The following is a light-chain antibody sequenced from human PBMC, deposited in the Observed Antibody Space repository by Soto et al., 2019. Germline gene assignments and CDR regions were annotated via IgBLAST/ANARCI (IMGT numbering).Light chain of an antibody. Sequence: QSVLTQPPSASGTPGQRVTISCSGSSSNIGSNYVYWYQQLPGTAPKLLIYRNNQRPSGVPDRFSGSKSGTSASLAISGLRSEDEDDYYCAAWDDSLSGLFGGGNKVTVL. CDR3: AAWDDSLSGL. CDR2: RNN. CDR1: SSNIGSNY. J-gene: IGLJ3*02. V-gene: IGLV1-47*01.